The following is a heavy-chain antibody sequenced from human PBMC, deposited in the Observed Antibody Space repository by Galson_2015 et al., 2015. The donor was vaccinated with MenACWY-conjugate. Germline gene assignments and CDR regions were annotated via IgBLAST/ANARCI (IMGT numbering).Heavy chain of an antibody. D-gene: IGHD5-24*01. V-gene: IGHV4-39*07. Sequence: SETLSLTCNVSGGSISSTNYYWGWIRQSPGRGLEWIGSIYYSGSTYYNPSLKSRVTISVDTSKNQFSLKLSSVTAADTAVYYCARSFDPGNSRDGFTKYYFDYWGQRPLATVSS. CDR3: ARSFDPGNSRDGFTKYYFDY. J-gene: IGHJ4*02. CDR2: IYYSGST. CDR1: GGSISSTNYY.